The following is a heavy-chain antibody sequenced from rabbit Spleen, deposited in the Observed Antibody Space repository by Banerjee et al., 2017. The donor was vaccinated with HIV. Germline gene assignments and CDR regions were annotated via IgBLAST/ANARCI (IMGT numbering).Heavy chain of an antibody. V-gene: IGHV1S7*01. Sequence: QELVESGGGLVQPGGSLTLSCKASGIDFTNYYISWVRQAPGKGLEWIGIIYAAKGSTDYASWVNGRFTISSDNAQSTVDLKMTSLTAADTATYFCARAIVPWLGLTRLDLWGPGTLVTVS. CDR1: GIDFTNYY. J-gene: IGHJ3*01. CDR2: IYAAKGST. CDR3: ARAIVPWLGLTRLDL. D-gene: IGHD4-1*01.